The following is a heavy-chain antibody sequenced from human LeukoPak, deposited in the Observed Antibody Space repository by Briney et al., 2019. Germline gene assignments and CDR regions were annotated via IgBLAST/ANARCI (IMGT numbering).Heavy chain of an antibody. Sequence: GGSLRLSCAASGFTFSSYAMSWVRQAPGKGLEWVSAISGSGGSTYYADSVKGRFTISRDNSKNTLYLQMNSLRAEDTAVYYCAKVRSITMIVVVIPHFDYWGQGTLVNVSS. CDR3: AKVRSITMIVVVIPHFDY. J-gene: IGHJ4*02. V-gene: IGHV3-23*01. CDR1: GFTFSSYA. CDR2: ISGSGGST. D-gene: IGHD3-22*01.